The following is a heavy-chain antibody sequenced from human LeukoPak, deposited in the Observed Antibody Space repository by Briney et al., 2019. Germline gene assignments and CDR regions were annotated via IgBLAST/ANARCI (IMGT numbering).Heavy chain of an antibody. D-gene: IGHD5-18*01. CDR2: ISSNGGST. CDR1: GFTFSSYA. Sequence: GGSLRLSCAASGFTFSSYAMHWVRQAPGKGLEYVSSISSNGGSTYCANSVKGRFTISRDNSKNTLNLQMGSLRGDDMAVYYCARDQGYKYGYGFDYWGQGTLVTVSS. J-gene: IGHJ4*02. CDR3: ARDQGYKYGYGFDY. V-gene: IGHV3-64*01.